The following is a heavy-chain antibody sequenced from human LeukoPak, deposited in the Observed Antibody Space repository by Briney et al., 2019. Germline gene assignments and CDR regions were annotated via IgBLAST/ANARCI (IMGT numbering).Heavy chain of an antibody. CDR1: GYSFTSYW. Sequence: GESLKISCKGSGYSFTSYWIGWVRQMPGKGLEWMGIIYPGDSDTRYSPSFQGQVTISADKSISTAYLQWSSLKASDTAMYYCASRLVVPAARYPDAFDIWGQGTMVTVSS. CDR2: IYPGDSDT. V-gene: IGHV5-51*01. CDR3: ASRLVVPAARYPDAFDI. D-gene: IGHD2-2*01. J-gene: IGHJ3*02.